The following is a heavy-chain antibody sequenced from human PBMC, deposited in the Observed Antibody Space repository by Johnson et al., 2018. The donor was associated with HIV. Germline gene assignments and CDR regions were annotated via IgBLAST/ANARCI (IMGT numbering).Heavy chain of an antibody. J-gene: IGHJ3*02. CDR3: AKDPRSSSWYWDAFDI. Sequence: VQLVESGGGLIQPGGSLRLSCAASGFTVSNNYMSWVRQAPGKGLEWVSFIYSGGTTYYADSVKGRFTISRVNSKNTLYLQMNSLRAEDTAVYYCAKDPRSSSWYWDAFDIWGQGTLVTVSS. D-gene: IGHD6-13*01. CDR1: GFTVSNNY. CDR2: IYSGGTT. V-gene: IGHV3-53*01.